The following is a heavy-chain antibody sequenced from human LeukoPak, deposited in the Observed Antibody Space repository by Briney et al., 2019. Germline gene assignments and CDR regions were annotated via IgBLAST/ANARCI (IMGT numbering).Heavy chain of an antibody. D-gene: IGHD1-26*01. Sequence: ASVKFSCKTSGYIFTSYGIGWVRQAPGQGLEWMGWISVYRGNRNFAQNLQGRLTLTTDTSTNTAYMELRSLTSDDTAVYYCGRDLSGSYLLAYWGQGTLVTVSS. CDR2: ISVYRGNR. J-gene: IGHJ4*02. CDR1: GYIFTSYG. CDR3: GRDLSGSYLLAY. V-gene: IGHV1-18*01.